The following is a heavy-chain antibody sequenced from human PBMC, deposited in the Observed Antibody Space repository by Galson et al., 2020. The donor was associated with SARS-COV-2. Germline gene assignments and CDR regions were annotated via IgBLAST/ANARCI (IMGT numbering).Heavy chain of an antibody. Sequence: SETLSLTCAVYGGSFSGYYWSWIRQPPGKGLEWIGEINHSGSTNYNPSLKSRVTISVDTSKHQFSLKLSSVTAADTAVYYCARGDVYCSGGSCYYYYGMDVWGQGTTVTVSS. CDR3: ARGDVYCSGGSCYYYYGMDV. D-gene: IGHD2-15*01. CDR1: GGSFSGYY. J-gene: IGHJ6*02. CDR2: INHSGST. V-gene: IGHV4-34*01.